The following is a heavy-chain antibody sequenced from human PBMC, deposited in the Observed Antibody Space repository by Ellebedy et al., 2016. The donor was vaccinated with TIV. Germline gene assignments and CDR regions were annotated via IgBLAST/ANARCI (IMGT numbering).Heavy chain of an antibody. V-gene: IGHV1-18*01. J-gene: IGHJ2*01. Sequence: ASVKVSXXVSGYTFTRYGMSWARQAPGQGLEWMGWIAVYNGHTKYAQKFQDRDVMTTETATSTVYMELRSLGSDDTAVYYCARSRLGGGHWYFDFWGRGTLVTVSS. CDR3: ARSRLGGGHWYFDF. CDR1: GYTFTRYG. D-gene: IGHD3-10*01. CDR2: IAVYNGHT.